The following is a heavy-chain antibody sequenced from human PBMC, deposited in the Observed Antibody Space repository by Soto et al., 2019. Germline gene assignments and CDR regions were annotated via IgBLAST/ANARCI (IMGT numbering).Heavy chain of an antibody. CDR1: GYSFTDYH. D-gene: IGHD2-8*01. CDR2: INPKSGGT. CDR3: SRGDSKDCSKGVGPLFSKNDSDV. J-gene: IGHJ3*01. Sequence: ASVKVYCKASGYSFTDYHIHWVRQAPGQGLEWLGRINPKSGGTSTAQKFQGWVTMTTDTSISTASMELTRLTSDDTAIYYCSRGDSKDCSKGVGPLFSKNDSDV. V-gene: IGHV1-2*04.